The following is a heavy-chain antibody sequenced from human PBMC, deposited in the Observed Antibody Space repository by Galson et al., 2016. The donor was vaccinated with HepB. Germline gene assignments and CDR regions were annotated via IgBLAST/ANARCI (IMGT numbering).Heavy chain of an antibody. CDR3: AKVREACSRTSCYHYYGTDV. Sequence: SLRLSCAASGFTFRDAWMSWVRQAPGKGLEWVSGISGSSATYYADSVKGRFTISRDNSKNTLFLQMSTLRAEDTAVYYCAKVREACSRTSCYHYYGTDVWGQGTTVTVSS. D-gene: IGHD2-2*01. CDR2: ISGSSAT. CDR1: GFTFRDAW. V-gene: IGHV3-23*01. J-gene: IGHJ6*02.